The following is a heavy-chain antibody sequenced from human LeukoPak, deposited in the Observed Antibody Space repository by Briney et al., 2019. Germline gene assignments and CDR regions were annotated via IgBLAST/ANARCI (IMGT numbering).Heavy chain of an antibody. Sequence: PSETLSLTCAVYGGSFSGYYWSWIRQPPGKGLEWIGEINHSGSTNYNPSPKSRVTISVDTSKNQFSLKLSSVTAADTAVYYCARGLRGRNWFDPWGQGTLVTVSS. V-gene: IGHV4-34*01. D-gene: IGHD3-16*01. J-gene: IGHJ5*02. CDR3: ARGLRGRNWFDP. CDR1: GGSFSGYY. CDR2: INHSGST.